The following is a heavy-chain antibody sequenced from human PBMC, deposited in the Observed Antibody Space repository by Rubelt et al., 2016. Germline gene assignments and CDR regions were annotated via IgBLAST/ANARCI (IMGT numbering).Heavy chain of an antibody. V-gene: IGHV3-21*06. CDR3: ARVACSSTCLVDY. CDR2: ISRSSNYI. D-gene: IGHD2-2*01. J-gene: IGHJ4*02. Sequence: GGSLRFSCAASGFTVSGTYMGWARRAPGKGLKWVSSISRSSNYIYYADSVQGGFTISRANAKNSLYLQMNSLKAEDTAVYYCARVACSSTCLVDYWGQGTLVTVSS. CDR1: GFTVSGTY.